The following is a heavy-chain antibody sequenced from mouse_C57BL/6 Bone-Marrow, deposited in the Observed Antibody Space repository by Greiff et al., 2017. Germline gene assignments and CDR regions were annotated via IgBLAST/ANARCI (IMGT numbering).Heavy chain of an antibody. Sequence: VQLQQSGPELVKPGASVKIPCKASGYTFTDYNMDWVKQSHGKSLEWIGDINPNNGGTIYNQKFKGKATLTVDKSSSTAYMELRSLTSEDTAVYYCARSGDGYYPYYFDYGGQGTTLTVSS. CDR1: GYTFTDYN. CDR2: INPNNGGT. D-gene: IGHD2-3*01. V-gene: IGHV1-18*01. CDR3: ARSGDGYYPYYFDY. J-gene: IGHJ2*01.